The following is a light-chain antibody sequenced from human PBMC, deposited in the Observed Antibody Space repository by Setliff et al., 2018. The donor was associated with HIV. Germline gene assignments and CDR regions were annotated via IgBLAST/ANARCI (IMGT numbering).Light chain of an antibody. CDR3: SSYTSTSAYV. V-gene: IGLV2-14*01. J-gene: IGLJ1*01. CDR2: DVS. Sequence: QSALAQPASVSGSPGQSITISCTGISSDVGNYNYVSWYQEHPGKAPKLMIYDVSKRPSGVSNRFSGSKSGNTASLTISGLQAEDEADYHCSSYTSTSAYVFGTGTKVTVL. CDR1: SSDVGNYNY.